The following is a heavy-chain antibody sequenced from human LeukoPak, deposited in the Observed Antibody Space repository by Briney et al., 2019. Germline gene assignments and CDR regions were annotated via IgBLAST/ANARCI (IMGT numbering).Heavy chain of an antibody. V-gene: IGHV4-30-4*01. Sequence: SETLSLTCTVSGGSISSGDYYWSWIRQPPGKGLKWIGYIYYSGSTYYNPSLKSRVTISVDTSKNQFSLKLSSVTAADTAVYYCARDEDYYGSQPWGQGTLVTVSS. J-gene: IGHJ5*02. D-gene: IGHD3-10*01. CDR3: ARDEDYYGSQP. CDR2: IYYSGST. CDR1: GGSISSGDYY.